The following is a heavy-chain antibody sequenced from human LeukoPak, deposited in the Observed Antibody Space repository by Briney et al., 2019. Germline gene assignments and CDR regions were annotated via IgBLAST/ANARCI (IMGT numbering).Heavy chain of an antibody. CDR1: GGSFSGYY. CDR3: ARERYSSGPTLFDP. CDR2: INHSGST. V-gene: IGHV4-34*01. Sequence: SETLSLTCAVYGGSFSGYYWSWIRQPPGKGLEWIGEINHSGSTNYNPSLKNRVTISVDTSKNQFSLKLSSVTAADTAAYYCARERYSSGPTLFDPWGQGTLVTVSS. J-gene: IGHJ5*02. D-gene: IGHD6-19*01.